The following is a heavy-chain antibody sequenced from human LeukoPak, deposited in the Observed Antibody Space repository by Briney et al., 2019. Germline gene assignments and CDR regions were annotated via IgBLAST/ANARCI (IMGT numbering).Heavy chain of an antibody. J-gene: IGHJ4*02. CDR3: AKDARRTSGWYFFDY. CDR1: GFAFSSQA. V-gene: IGHV3-23*01. D-gene: IGHD6-19*01. Sequence: PGGSLRLSCAASGFAFSSQAMGWVRQAPGKGLEWVSVISDSGSITYYADSVKGRFTISRDNSKNTLFLQMNSLRAEETAVYYCAKDARRTSGWYFFDYWGQGTLVTVSS. CDR2: ISDSGSIT.